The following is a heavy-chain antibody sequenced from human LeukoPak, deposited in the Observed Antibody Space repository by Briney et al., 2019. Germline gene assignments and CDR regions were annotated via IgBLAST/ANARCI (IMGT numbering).Heavy chain of an antibody. CDR2: ISSSSSYI. J-gene: IGHJ6*03. Sequence: PGGSLRLSCAASGFTFSSYSMNWVRQAPGKGLEWVSSISSSSSYIYYADSVKGRFTISRDNAKNSLYLQMNSLRAEDTAVYYCARAGEYRLYYYYMDVWGKGTTVTVSS. V-gene: IGHV3-21*01. CDR3: ARAGEYRLYYYYMDV. D-gene: IGHD2-2*02. CDR1: GFTFSSYS.